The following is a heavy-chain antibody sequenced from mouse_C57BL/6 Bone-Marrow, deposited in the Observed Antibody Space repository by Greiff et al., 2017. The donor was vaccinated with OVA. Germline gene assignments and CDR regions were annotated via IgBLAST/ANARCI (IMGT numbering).Heavy chain of an antibody. CDR3: TFYSNLYWYFDV. CDR1: GFTFSDYG. CDR2: ISSGSSTI. Sequence: EVQGVESGGGLVKPGGSLKLSCAASGFTFSDYGMHWVRQAPEKGLEWVAYISSGSSTIYYADTVKGRFTISRDNAKNTLFLQMTSLRSEDTAMYYCTFYSNLYWYFDVWGTRTTVTVSS. D-gene: IGHD2-5*01. J-gene: IGHJ1*03. V-gene: IGHV5-17*01.